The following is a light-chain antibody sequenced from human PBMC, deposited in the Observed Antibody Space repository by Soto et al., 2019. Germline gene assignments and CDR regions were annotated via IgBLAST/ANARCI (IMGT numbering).Light chain of an antibody. CDR1: QSISSW. CDR3: QQYGSSPMYT. J-gene: IGKJ2*01. CDR2: DAS. Sequence: DIQMTQSPSTLSASVGDRVTITCRASQSISSWLAWYQQKPGKAPKLLIYDASSLESGVPSRFSGSGSGTDFTLTISRLEPEDFAVYYCQQYGSSPMYTFGQGTKLEIK. V-gene: IGKV1-5*01.